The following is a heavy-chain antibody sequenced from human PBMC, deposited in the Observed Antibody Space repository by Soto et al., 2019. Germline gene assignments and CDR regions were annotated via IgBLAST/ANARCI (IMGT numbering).Heavy chain of an antibody. V-gene: IGHV1-18*04. Sequence: ASVKVSCKASGYTFTSYGISWVRQAPGQGLEWMGWISTFNGNTNSAQKMQGRVTMTTDTSTSTAYMELRSLRSDDTAVYYCARDYYASGKTMYYYGMDVWGQGTTVTVS. D-gene: IGHD3-10*01. CDR2: ISTFNGNT. J-gene: IGHJ6*02. CDR1: GYTFTSYG. CDR3: ARDYYASGKTMYYYGMDV.